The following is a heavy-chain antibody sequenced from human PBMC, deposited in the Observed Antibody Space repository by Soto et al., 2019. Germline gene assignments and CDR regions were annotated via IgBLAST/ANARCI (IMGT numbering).Heavy chain of an antibody. D-gene: IGHD6-6*01. CDR2: IKSDGSST. V-gene: IGHV3-74*01. Sequence: GGSLRLSCAASGFTVCSYWMNWVRQAPGKGLVWVSLIKSDGSSTSYADSVKGRFTISRDTAKNTLYLQMNSLRVEDTAVYYCARGGQLGSFDFWGQGTLVTSPQ. J-gene: IGHJ4*02. CDR1: GFTVCSYW. CDR3: ARGGQLGSFDF.